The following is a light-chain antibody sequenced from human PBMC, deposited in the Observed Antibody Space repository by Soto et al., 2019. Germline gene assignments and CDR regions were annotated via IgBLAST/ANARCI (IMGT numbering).Light chain of an antibody. CDR2: EVN. J-gene: IGLJ2*01. CDR1: SSDVGRYNR. Sequence: QSALTQPPSASGSPGQSVTISCTGTSSDVGRYNRVSWYQHYPGKAPKLMIYEVNKRPSEVPDRFSGSTSGNTASLTVSGLQAEDEADYYCCSFTGTTIGVFGGGTKLTVL. CDR3: CSFTGTTIGV. V-gene: IGLV2-8*01.